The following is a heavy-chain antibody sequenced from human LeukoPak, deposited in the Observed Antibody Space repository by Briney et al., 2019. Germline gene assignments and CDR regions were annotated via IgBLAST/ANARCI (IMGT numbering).Heavy chain of an antibody. Sequence: HPGGSLRLSCAASGFTFSSYGLHWVRQVPGKGLEWVAVMWYDGSNKYYADFVKGRFTISRDNSKNTLYLQMNSLRAEDTAVYYCAKDPRVYGIGAFDIWGQGTIVTVSS. D-gene: IGHD2-8*01. V-gene: IGHV3-33*06. J-gene: IGHJ3*02. CDR2: MWYDGSNK. CDR3: AKDPRVYGIGAFDI. CDR1: GFTFSSYG.